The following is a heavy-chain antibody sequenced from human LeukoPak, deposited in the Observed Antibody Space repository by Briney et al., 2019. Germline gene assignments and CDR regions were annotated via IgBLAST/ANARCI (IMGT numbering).Heavy chain of an antibody. D-gene: IGHD2-21*01. J-gene: IGHJ1*01. CDR1: GFTVRTHS. CDR3: ASAREYCGGAECYEYFQH. CDR2: IYGGGST. Sequence: GGSLRLSCAASGFTVRTHSMSWVRQAPGKGLEWVSVIYGGGSTYYADSVNGRFTISRDSSKNTLFLQMNSLRAEDTALCYCASAREYCGGAECYEYFQHWGQGTLVTVSS. V-gene: IGHV3-53*01.